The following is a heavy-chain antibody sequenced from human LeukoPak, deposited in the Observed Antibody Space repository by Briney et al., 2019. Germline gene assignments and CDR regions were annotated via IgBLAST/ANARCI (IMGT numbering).Heavy chain of an antibody. V-gene: IGHV3-23*01. CDR2: ISGSGGST. Sequence: GGSLRLSCAASGFTFSSYEMNWVRQAPGKGLEWVSAISGSGGSTYYADSVKGRFTISRDNSKNTLYLQMNSLRAEDTAVYYCAKDGGDIVVVPAYYGMDVWGQGTTVTVSS. CDR1: GFTFSSYE. D-gene: IGHD2-2*01. CDR3: AKDGGDIVVVPAYYGMDV. J-gene: IGHJ6*02.